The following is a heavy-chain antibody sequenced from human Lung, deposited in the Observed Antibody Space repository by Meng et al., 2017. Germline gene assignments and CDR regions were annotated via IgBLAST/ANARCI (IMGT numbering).Heavy chain of an antibody. D-gene: IGHD1-26*01. CDR2: IFHSGST. CDR1: GGAITSSTW. J-gene: IGHJ4*02. V-gene: IGHV4-4*02. Sequence: QVQLQESGPGLVKPSGTLSLTCAGFGGAITSSTWWSWVRQTPGKGLEWFGEIFHSGSTNYNPPLESRVTISVDKSKNQFSLKVYSVTAADTATYYCARFDISSSGRGDYWGQGILVTVSS. CDR3: ARFDISSSGRGDY.